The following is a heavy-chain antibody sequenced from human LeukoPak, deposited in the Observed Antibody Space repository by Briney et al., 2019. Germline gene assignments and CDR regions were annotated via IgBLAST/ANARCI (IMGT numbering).Heavy chain of an antibody. D-gene: IGHD3-22*01. Sequence: PSETLSLTCTVSGGSITTYFWNWIRQPPGKGLEWIGYIFYSGSTHYNPSLKSRLTISLDTSKNQFSLNLNSVTAADTAVYFCARGLRADSYYESPHSETYFDYWGQGSLVAVSS. CDR3: ARGLRADSYYESPHSETYFDY. J-gene: IGHJ4*02. CDR1: GGSITTYF. CDR2: IFYSGST. V-gene: IGHV4-59*01.